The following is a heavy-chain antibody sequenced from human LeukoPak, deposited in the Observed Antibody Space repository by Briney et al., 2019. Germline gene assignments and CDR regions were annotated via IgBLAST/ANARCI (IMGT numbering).Heavy chain of an antibody. J-gene: IGHJ4*02. CDR1: GCTFSRYG. Sequence: GGSLRLSCSASGCTFSRYGMHWVRQAPGKGLEWMAVIWYDASDKYYADSVKGRFTISRDNSKNTLYLQMSSLRAEDTAVYYCVKDLPSGGGVDYWGQGTLVTVSS. D-gene: IGHD3-10*01. CDR2: IWYDASDK. V-gene: IGHV3-30*02. CDR3: VKDLPSGGGVDY.